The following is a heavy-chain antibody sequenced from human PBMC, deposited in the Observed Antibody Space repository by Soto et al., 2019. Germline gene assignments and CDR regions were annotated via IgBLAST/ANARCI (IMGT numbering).Heavy chain of an antibody. CDR3: AKXLQRGYSYGDSSDAFDI. D-gene: IGHD5-18*01. J-gene: IGHJ3*02. CDR2: ISGSGGST. Sequence: PGGSLRLSCAASGFTFSSYAMSWVRQAPGKGLEWVSAISGSGGSTYYADSVKGRFTISRDNSKNTLYLQMNSLRAEDTAVYYCAKXLQRGYSYGDSSDAFDIWGQGTMVTVSS. CDR1: GFTFSSYA. V-gene: IGHV3-23*01.